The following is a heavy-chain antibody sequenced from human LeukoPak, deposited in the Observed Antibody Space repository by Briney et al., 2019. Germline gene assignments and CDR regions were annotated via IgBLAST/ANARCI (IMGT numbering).Heavy chain of an antibody. Sequence: SETLSLTCTVSGDSTSIYYWSWIRQPPGKGLEWIGYIYYSGTTNYNPSLKSRVTMSVDTSKNQFSLKLNSVTAVDTAVYYCARELRDTVTTFLLAFDIWGQGTMVTVSS. V-gene: IGHV4-59*01. CDR1: GDSTSIYY. CDR3: ARELRDTVTTFLLAFDI. J-gene: IGHJ3*02. D-gene: IGHD4-17*01. CDR2: IYYSGTT.